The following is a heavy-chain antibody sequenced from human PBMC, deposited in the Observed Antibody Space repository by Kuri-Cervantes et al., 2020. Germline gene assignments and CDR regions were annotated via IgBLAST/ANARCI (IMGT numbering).Heavy chain of an antibody. CDR2: SNPNSGGT. Sequence: ESLKISCAASGFNFSSYDMHWVRQAPGQGLEWMRWSNPNSGGTNYAQKFQGRVTMTRDTSISTAYMELSRLRSDDTAVYYSARGALVGAIYYDEWGQGTLVTVSS. V-gene: IGHV1-2*02. CDR1: GFNFSSYD. CDR3: ARGALVGAIYYDE. D-gene: IGHD1-26*01. J-gene: IGHJ4*02.